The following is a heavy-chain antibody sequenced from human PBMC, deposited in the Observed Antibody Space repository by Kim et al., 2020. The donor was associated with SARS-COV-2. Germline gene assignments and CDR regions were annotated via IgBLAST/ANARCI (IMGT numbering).Heavy chain of an antibody. Sequence: LKSRVTISVDTSKNQFSLKLSSVTAADTAVYYCARVPPLGYSYGYDGMDVWVQGTTVTVSS. V-gene: IGHV4-39*07. D-gene: IGHD5-18*01. J-gene: IGHJ6*02. CDR3: ARVPPLGYSYGYDGMDV.